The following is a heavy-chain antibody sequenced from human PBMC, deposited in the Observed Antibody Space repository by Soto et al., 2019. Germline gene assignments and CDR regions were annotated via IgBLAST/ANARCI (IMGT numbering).Heavy chain of an antibody. J-gene: IGHJ6*02. CDR1: GGSISSSSYY. Sequence: KPSETLSLTCTVSGGSISSSSYYWGWIRQPPGKGLEWIGSIYYSGSTYYNPSLKSRVTISVDTSKNQFSLKLSSVTAADTAVYYCARLVVVPATENYYYYYGMDVWGQGTTVTVSS. CDR3: ARLVVVPATENYYYYYGMDV. D-gene: IGHD2-2*01. CDR2: IYYSGST. V-gene: IGHV4-39*01.